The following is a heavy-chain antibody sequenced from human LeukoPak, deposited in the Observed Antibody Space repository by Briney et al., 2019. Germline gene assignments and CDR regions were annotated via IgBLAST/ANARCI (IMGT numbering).Heavy chain of an antibody. CDR3: ARDQNYYGSGSYLTLFDY. J-gene: IGHJ4*02. CDR2: INPNSGGT. D-gene: IGHD3-10*01. Sequence: ASVKVSCKASGYTFTAYYMHWVRQAPGQGLEWMGGINPNSGGTNYAQKLPGRVTMTRDTTNSTAYMDLSRLRSDDTAVYYCARDQNYYGSGSYLTLFDYWGQGTLVTVSS. CDR1: GYTFTAYY. V-gene: IGHV1-2*02.